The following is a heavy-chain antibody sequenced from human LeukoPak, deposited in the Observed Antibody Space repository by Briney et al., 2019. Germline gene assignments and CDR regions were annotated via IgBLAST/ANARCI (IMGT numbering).Heavy chain of an antibody. J-gene: IGHJ2*01. V-gene: IGHV4-61*02. CDR3: ERAGDWYLDL. Sequence: SETLSLTCTVSGGSISSGSYYGRWIRQPGGEGLEWIVRIYTSGSTNYNPSLKRRLTISVDTSKNQFCLKLSSVTAADTAVYCCERAGDWYLDLWGRGTVVTVSS. CDR2: IYTSGST. CDR1: GGSISSGSYY.